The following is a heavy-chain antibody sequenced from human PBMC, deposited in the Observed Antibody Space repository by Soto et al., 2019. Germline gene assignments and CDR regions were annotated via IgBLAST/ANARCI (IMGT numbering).Heavy chain of an antibody. D-gene: IGHD5-18*01. J-gene: IGHJ4*02. CDR2: ISYDGSNK. CDR3: AKIYSYGARDFDY. V-gene: IGHV3-30*18. CDR1: GFTFRSYG. Sequence: GGSLRLSCAASGFTFRSYGMHWVRQAPGKGLEWVAVISYDGSNKYYADSVKGRFTISRDNSKNTLYLQMNSLRAEDTAVYYCAKIYSYGARDFDYWGQGTLVTVSS.